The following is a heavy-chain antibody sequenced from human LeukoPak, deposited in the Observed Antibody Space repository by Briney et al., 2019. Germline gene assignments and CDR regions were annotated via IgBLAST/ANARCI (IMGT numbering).Heavy chain of an antibody. V-gene: IGHV3-15*01. D-gene: IGHD2-15*01. CDR3: TTDRERYCSGGSCYVAEYFQH. CDR2: IKSKTDGGTT. CDR1: GFTFSNAW. J-gene: IGHJ1*01. Sequence: PGGSLRLSCAASGFTFSNAWMSWVRQAPGKGVEWVGRIKSKTDGGTTDYAAPVKGRFTISRDDSKNTLYLQMNSLKTEDTAVYYCTTDRERYCSGGSCYVAEYFQHWGQGTLVTVSS.